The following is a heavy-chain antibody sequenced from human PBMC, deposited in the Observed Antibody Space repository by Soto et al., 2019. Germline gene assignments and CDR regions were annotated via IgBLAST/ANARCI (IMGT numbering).Heavy chain of an antibody. J-gene: IGHJ5*02. CDR2: LLRPGRST. CDR3: AKDAIANDGIWLMDS. D-gene: IGHD3-16*01. CDR1: GFMFSDYA. V-gene: IGHV3-23*01. Sequence: GGSLRLSCAASGFMFSDYAMTWARQAPGKELEWVSGLLRPGRSTYYADSVKGRFTISGDTSANTVCLQMDSLRAEDTAVYYCAKDAIANDGIWLMDSWGQGTVVTVSS.